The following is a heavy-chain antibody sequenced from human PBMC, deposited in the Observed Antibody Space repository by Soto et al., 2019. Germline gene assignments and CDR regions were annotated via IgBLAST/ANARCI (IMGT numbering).Heavy chain of an antibody. Sequence: QVQLVQSGAEVKKPGSSVKVSCKASGGTFSSYAISWVRQAPGQGLEWMGGIIPIFGTANYAQKFQGRVTITADESTSTAYMELSSLRSEDTAVYYCARGEPYYDILTAYYRGDWFDPWGQGTLVTVSS. J-gene: IGHJ5*02. V-gene: IGHV1-69*01. CDR2: IIPIFGTA. CDR1: GGTFSSYA. CDR3: ARGEPYYDILTAYYRGDWFDP. D-gene: IGHD3-9*01.